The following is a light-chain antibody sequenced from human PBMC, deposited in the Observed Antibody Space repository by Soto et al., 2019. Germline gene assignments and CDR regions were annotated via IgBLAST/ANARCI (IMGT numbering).Light chain of an antibody. V-gene: IGKV1-39*01. CDR1: QSISTY. CDR2: GAS. Sequence: DIQMSQSPSSLSASIGDRITITCRASQSISTYLNWYQQKHGKAPRLLIYGASTLQNGVPSRFSGSGSATDYTLTISSLQPEEFATYYGQQSFINPPLTFGGGTTVEMK. CDR3: QQSFINPPLT. J-gene: IGKJ4*01.